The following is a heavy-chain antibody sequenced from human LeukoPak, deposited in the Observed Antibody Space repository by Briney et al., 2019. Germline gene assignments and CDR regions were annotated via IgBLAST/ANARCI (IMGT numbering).Heavy chain of an antibody. V-gene: IGHV4-31*03. J-gene: IGHJ4*02. D-gene: IGHD3-22*01. CDR2: IYYSGST. CDR1: GGSISSGGYY. Sequence: SQTLSLTCTVSGGSISSGGYYWSWIRQHPGKGLEWIGYIYYSGSTYYNPSLKSRFTISVDTSKSQFSLKLSSVTAADTAVYYCARARYYYDSSGYCHFDYWGQGTLVTVSS. CDR3: ARARYYYDSSGYCHFDY.